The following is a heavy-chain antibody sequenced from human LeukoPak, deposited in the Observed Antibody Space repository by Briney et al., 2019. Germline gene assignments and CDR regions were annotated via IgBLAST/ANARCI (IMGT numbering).Heavy chain of an antibody. Sequence: ASVKVSCKASGYTFTGYYMHWVRQAPGQGLEWMGWINPNSGGTNYAQKFQGRVTMTRDTSISTAYMELSRLRSDDTAVYYCARDLRVVTAIHYFDYWGQGTLVTVSS. CDR3: ARDLRVVTAIHYFDY. D-gene: IGHD2-21*02. J-gene: IGHJ4*02. CDR2: INPNSGGT. CDR1: GYTFTGYY. V-gene: IGHV1-2*02.